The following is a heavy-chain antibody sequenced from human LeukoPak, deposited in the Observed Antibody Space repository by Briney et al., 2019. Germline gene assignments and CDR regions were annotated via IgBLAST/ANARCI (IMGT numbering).Heavy chain of an antibody. CDR1: GGTFSSYA. CDR2: IIPILGIA. V-gene: IGHV1-69*04. CDR3: ARGPDCSGGSCYSY. D-gene: IGHD2-15*01. J-gene: IGHJ4*02. Sequence: SVKVSCKASGGTFSSYAISWVRQAPGQGLEWMGRIIPILGIANYAQKFQGRVTITADKSTSTAYMELSSLRSEDTAVYYCARGPDCSGGSCYSYWGQGTLVTVSS.